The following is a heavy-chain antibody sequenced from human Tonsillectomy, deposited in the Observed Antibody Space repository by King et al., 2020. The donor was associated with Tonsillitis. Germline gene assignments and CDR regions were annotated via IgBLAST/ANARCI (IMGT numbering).Heavy chain of an antibody. CDR3: ASSSGPYSSGYYGVD. J-gene: IGHJ4*02. V-gene: IGHV3-30*04. Sequence: VQLVESGGGVVQPGRSLRLSCAASGFTFSAYAMHWVRQAPGKGLEGVAVISYDGSNKYYADSVKGRFTISRDNSKNTLYLQMDSLRAEDTAVYYCASSSGPYSSGYYGVDWGQGTLVTVSS. D-gene: IGHD6-19*01. CDR1: GFTFSAYA. CDR2: ISYDGSNK.